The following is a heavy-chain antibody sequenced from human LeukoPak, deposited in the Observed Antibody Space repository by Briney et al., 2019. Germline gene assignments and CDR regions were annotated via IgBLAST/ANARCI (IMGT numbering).Heavy chain of an antibody. CDR3: ATASYSGWTASHDY. V-gene: IGHV3-66*01. CDR1: GFAVINNY. D-gene: IGHD6-25*01. Sequence: GGSLRLSCAASGFAVINNYMSWVRQAPGKGLEWVSVLHSDGSTYYLDSVKGRFTISRDNSKNTLSLQMNNLRAEDTAVYYCATASYSGWTASHDYWGQGTLVTVSS. J-gene: IGHJ4*02. CDR2: LHSDGST.